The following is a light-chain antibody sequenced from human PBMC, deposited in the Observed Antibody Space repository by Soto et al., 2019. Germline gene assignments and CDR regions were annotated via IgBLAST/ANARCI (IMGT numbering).Light chain of an antibody. Sequence: EIVLTQSPATLSLSPGERATLSCRASQSVSSYLAWYQQKPGQAPRLLIYDASNRATGIPARFSGSGSGTYFTLTISSLEPEDSAIYYCQQRSSWHTFGQGTKVDIK. CDR1: QSVSSY. J-gene: IGKJ1*01. V-gene: IGKV3-11*01. CDR3: QQRSSWHT. CDR2: DAS.